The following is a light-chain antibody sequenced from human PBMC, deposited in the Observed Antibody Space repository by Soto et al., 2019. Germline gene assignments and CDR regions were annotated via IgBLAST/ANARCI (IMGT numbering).Light chain of an antibody. V-gene: IGKV3-11*01. CDR3: QQRSNGPLT. CDR2: DSS. J-gene: IGKJ4*01. CDR1: QRVSSY. Sequence: EIVLTQSPATRSLSPGERATLSCRASQRVSSYLAWYQQKPGQAPRLLIYDSSHRATGIPARFSGRGSGTDLYLSISSLDPEDCGVYYCQQRSNGPLTFGGGTKVEIK.